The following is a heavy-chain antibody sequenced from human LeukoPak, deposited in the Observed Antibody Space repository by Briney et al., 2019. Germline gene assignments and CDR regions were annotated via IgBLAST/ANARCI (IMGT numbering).Heavy chain of an antibody. CDR2: IYPSGST. D-gene: IGHD1-14*01. CDR3: ARYQNPHYYYYMDV. J-gene: IGHJ6*03. CDR1: GGSISSYY. Sequence: SETLSLTCAVFGGSISSYYWSWIRQPPGKGLEWIGYIYPSGSTNYNPSLKSRVTISVDTSKNQFSLKLSSVTAADTAVYYCARYQNPHYYYYMDVWGKGTTVTVSS. V-gene: IGHV4-59*01.